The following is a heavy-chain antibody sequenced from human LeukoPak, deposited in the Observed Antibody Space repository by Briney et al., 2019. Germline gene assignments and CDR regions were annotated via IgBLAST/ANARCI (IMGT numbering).Heavy chain of an antibody. CDR3: AKGTVGNPTGRYYYYMDV. V-gene: IGHV3-23*01. Sequence: HSGGSLRLSCAASGFTFSSYAMSWVRQAPGKGLEWVSAISGSGGSTNYADSVKGRFTISRDNSKNTLYLQMNSLRAEDTAVYYCAKGTVGNPTGRYYYYMDVWGKGTTVTVSS. D-gene: IGHD3-9*01. CDR1: GFTFSSYA. J-gene: IGHJ6*03. CDR2: ISGSGGST.